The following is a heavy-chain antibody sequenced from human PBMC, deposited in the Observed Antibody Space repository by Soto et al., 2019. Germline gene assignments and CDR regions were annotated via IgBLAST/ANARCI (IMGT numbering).Heavy chain of an antibody. CDR1: GFTFSNYW. V-gene: IGHV3-74*01. CDR3: ARGAF. CDR2: INTDGSST. Sequence: GGSLRLSCAASGFTFSNYWMHWVRQVPGKGLEWVSRINTDGSSTGYAASVKGRFTISRDNAKSTLYVQMNSLSAEDSAIYYCARGAFWGQGTLVTVSS. J-gene: IGHJ4*02.